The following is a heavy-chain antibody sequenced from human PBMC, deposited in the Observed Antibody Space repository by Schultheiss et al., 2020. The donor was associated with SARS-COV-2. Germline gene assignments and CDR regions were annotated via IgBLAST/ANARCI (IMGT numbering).Heavy chain of an antibody. J-gene: IGHJ6*02. Sequence: SETLSLTCTVSGGSISSYYWSWIRQPPGKGLEWIGEINHSGTTNYKPSLKSRVTISVDTSKNQFSLMLTSVTAADTAVYYCARGPFRLYGLDVWGQGTTVTVSS. CDR2: INHSGTT. D-gene: IGHD2/OR15-2a*01. V-gene: IGHV4-34*01. CDR3: ARGPFRLYGLDV. CDR1: GGSISSYY.